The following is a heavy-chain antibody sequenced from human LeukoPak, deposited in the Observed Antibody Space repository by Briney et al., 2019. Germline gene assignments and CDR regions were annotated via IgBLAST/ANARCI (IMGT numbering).Heavy chain of an antibody. V-gene: IGHV4-34*01. CDR1: SGSFSGYY. J-gene: IGHJ4*02. CDR3: AGGRINGKFDF. Sequence: SGTLSLTCAVYSGSFSGYYWTWVRQSPGKGLEWIGEINHSGTTHYDPSLKSRLTISVDTSKNQFSLNLSSVTAADTAVYYCAGGRINGKFDFWGQGTLVTVSS. CDR2: INHSGTT. D-gene: IGHD2-8*01.